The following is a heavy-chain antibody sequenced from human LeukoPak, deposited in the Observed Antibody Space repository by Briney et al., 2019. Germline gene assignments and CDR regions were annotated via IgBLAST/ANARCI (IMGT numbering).Heavy chain of an antibody. V-gene: IGHV4-34*01. CDR1: GGSFSGYY. J-gene: IGHJ4*02. D-gene: IGHD6-6*01. Sequence: SETLSLTCAVYGGSFSGYYWSWIRQPPGKGLEWIGEINHSGSTNYNPSLKGRVTISVDTSKNQFSLKLSSVTAADTAVYYCARTVAASGHFVDYWGQGTLVTVSS. CDR2: INHSGST. CDR3: ARTVAASGHFVDY.